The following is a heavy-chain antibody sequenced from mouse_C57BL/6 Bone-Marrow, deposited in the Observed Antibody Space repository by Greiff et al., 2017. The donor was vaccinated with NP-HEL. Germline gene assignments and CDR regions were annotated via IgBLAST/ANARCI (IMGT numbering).Heavy chain of an antibody. CDR2: INPSTGGT. CDR1: GYSFTGYY. CDR3: TRCDYDSYWYFDD. D-gene: IGHD2-4*01. J-gene: IGHJ1*03. Sequence: EVQLQQSGPGLVKPGASVKLSCKASGYSFTGYYMNWVKQSPEKSLEWIGEINPSTGGTTYNQKFKAKATLTVDKSASTAYMQLRSLTSEDSAVYYCTRCDYDSYWYFDDWGTGTTVTVSS. V-gene: IGHV1-42*01.